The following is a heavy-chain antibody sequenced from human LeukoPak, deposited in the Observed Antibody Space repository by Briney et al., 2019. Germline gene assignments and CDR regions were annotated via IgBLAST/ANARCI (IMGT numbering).Heavy chain of an antibody. D-gene: IGHD3/OR15-3a*01. CDR2: IYYSGST. Sequence: SETLSLTCTVSGGSISSGGYYWSWIRQHPGKGLEWIGYIYYSGSTYYNPSLKSRVTISVDTSKNQFSLKLSSVTAADTAVYYCARGIPIVISSDYWGQGTLVTVSS. V-gene: IGHV4-31*03. CDR1: GGSISSGGYY. J-gene: IGHJ4*02. CDR3: ARGIPIVISSDY.